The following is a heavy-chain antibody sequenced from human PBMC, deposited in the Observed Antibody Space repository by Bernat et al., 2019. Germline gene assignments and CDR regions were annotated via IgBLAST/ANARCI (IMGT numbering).Heavy chain of an antibody. V-gene: IGHV1-2*04. CDR2: INPNSGGT. J-gene: IGHJ6*02. CDR1: GYTFTGYY. CDR3: ARDGPTPGYGSGSPDYYGMDV. Sequence: QVQLVQSGAEVKKPGASVKVSCKASGYTFTGYYMDWVRQAPGQGLEWMGWINPNSGGTNYAQKFQGWVTMTRDTSISTAYMELSRLRSDDTAVYYCARDGPTPGYGSGSPDYYGMDVWGQGTTVTVSS. D-gene: IGHD3-10*01.